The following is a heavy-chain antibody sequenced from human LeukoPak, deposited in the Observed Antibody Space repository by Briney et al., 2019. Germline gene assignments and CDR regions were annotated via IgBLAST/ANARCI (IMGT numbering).Heavy chain of an antibody. CDR3: ARVAVGATLEH. J-gene: IGHJ4*02. CDR2: INPSGGNT. V-gene: IGHV1-46*01. D-gene: IGHD1-26*01. Sequence: ASVKVSCKASGYTFTSYYIHWVRQAPGQGLEWMGIINPSGGNTNYAQQFQGRVTMTRDTSTSTVYMELSSLRSEDTAVYFCARVAVGATLEHWGQGTLVTVSS. CDR1: GYTFTSYY.